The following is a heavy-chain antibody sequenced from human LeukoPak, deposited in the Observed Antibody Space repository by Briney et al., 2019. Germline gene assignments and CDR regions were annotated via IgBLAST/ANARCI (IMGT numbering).Heavy chain of an antibody. CDR3: ARAPGGLYYFDS. V-gene: IGHV4-31*11. J-gene: IGHJ4*02. CDR1: GGTFY. Sequence: SQTLSLTCAVSGGTFYWNWIRQHPGKGLEWIGYIYYSRRTHYSPSLKSRITISLDTSINQLSLKLSSVTAADTAVYYCARAPGGLYYFDSWGQGTLVTVSS. D-gene: IGHD3-10*01. CDR2: IYYSRRT.